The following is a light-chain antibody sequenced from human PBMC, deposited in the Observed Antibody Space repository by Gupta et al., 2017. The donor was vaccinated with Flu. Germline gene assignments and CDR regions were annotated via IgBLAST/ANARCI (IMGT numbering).Light chain of an antibody. CDR3: QQVNYYPRT. J-gene: IGKJ1*01. CDR1: LGISNY. Sequence: PSFLSASVGDRVTINCRARLGISNYLAWYQQKTGKAPKILIYDASTMHSGVPSRSSGSGAWTDDTLTISSLQPEDFATYYCQQVNYYPRTFGQGTKVEIK. V-gene: IGKV1-9*01. CDR2: DAS.